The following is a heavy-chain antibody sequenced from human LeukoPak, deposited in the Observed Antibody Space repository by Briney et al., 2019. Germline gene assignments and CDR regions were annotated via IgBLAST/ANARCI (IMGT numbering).Heavy chain of an antibody. CDR2: ISYDESDK. J-gene: IGHJ4*02. V-gene: IGHV3-30*04. CDR3: ARDDMVRGSFDY. CDR1: GFTFSIYA. D-gene: IGHD3-10*01. Sequence: GRSLRLSCAASGFTFSIYAMHWVRQAPGKGLEWVAVISYDESDKYYADSVKGRFTISRDNAKNSLYLQMNSLRAEDTALYYCARDDMVRGSFDYWGQGTLVTVSS.